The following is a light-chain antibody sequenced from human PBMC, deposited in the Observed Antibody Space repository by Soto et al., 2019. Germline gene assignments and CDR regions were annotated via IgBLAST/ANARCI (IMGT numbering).Light chain of an antibody. CDR3: ASYTTSSTYV. CDR1: SSDVGGYSY. V-gene: IGLV2-14*01. J-gene: IGLJ1*01. CDR2: DVS. Sequence: QSVLTQPASVSGSPGQSIAISCTGTSSDVGGYSYVSWYQQQPGKAPKLVISDVSNRPSGVSDRFSGSKSGNTPSLTISGLQIEDEADYYCASYTTSSTYVFGTGTKVTVL.